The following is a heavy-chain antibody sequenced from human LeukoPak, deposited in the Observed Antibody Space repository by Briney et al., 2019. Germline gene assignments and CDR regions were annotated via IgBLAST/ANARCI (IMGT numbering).Heavy chain of an antibody. CDR1: GLTFSSYW. CDR3: ARDSSSYS. J-gene: IGHJ4*02. CDR2: IKQDGSEK. V-gene: IGHV3-7*01. D-gene: IGHD6-6*01. Sequence: PGGSLRLSCAASGLTFSSYWMSWVRRAPGKGLEWVANIKQDGSEKYYVDSVKGRFTISRDNAKNSLYLQMNSLRAEDTAVYYCARDSSSYSWGQGTLVTVSS.